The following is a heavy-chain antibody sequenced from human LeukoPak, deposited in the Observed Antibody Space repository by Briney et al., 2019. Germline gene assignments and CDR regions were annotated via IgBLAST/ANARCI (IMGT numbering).Heavy chain of an antibody. V-gene: IGHV1-2*02. CDR2: INPNSGGT. Sequence: ASVKVSCKASGYTFTGHYIHWVRQAPGQGLEWMGFINPNSGGTNYAQKFQGRVTMTWDTSITTAYMELRRVTSDDTAVYYCARVGHTSGWDFDYWGQGTLVTVSS. CDR1: GYTFTGHY. CDR3: ARVGHTSGWDFDY. D-gene: IGHD6-19*01. J-gene: IGHJ4*02.